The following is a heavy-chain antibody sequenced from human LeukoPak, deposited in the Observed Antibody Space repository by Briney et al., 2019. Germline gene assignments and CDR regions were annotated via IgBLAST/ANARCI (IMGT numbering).Heavy chain of an antibody. CDR2: IRYDGSNK. D-gene: IGHD3-10*01. J-gene: IGHJ3*02. Sequence: GRSLRLSCAASGFTFSSYGMHWVRQAPGKGLEWVAFIRYDGSNKYYADSVKGRFTISRDNSKNTLYLQMNSLRAEDTAVYYCAKFNFGSGSYRDAFDIWGQGTMVTVSS. CDR3: AKFNFGSGSYRDAFDI. V-gene: IGHV3-30*02. CDR1: GFTFSSYG.